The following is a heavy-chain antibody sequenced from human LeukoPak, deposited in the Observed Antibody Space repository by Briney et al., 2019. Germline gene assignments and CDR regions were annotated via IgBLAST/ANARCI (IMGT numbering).Heavy chain of an antibody. Sequence: ASVKVSCKASGYTFTSYGISWVRQAPGQGLEWMGWISAYNGNTNYAQKLQGRVTMTTDTSTSTAYMELRSLRSDDTAVYYCARVPPLVGANYFDYWGQGTLVTVSS. CDR1: GYTFTSYG. V-gene: IGHV1-18*01. CDR3: ARVPPLVGANYFDY. CDR2: ISAYNGNT. J-gene: IGHJ4*02. D-gene: IGHD1-26*01.